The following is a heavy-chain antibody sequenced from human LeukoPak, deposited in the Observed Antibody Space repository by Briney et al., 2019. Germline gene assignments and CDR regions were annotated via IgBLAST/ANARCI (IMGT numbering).Heavy chain of an antibody. CDR1: GFTFSSYS. V-gene: IGHV3-48*04. CDR2: ISSSSSTI. Sequence: GGSLRLSCAASGFTFSSYSMNWVRQAPGKGLEWVSYISSSSSTIYYADSVKGRFTISRDNAKNSLYLQMNSLRADDTAVYYCAREAVSFVAVANDGYFDFWGQGSLVIVSS. D-gene: IGHD6-19*01. CDR3: AREAVSFVAVANDGYFDF. J-gene: IGHJ4*02.